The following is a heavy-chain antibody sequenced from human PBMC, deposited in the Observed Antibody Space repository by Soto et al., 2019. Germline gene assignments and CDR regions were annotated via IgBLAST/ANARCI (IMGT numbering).Heavy chain of an antibody. D-gene: IGHD4-17*01. V-gene: IGHV4-31*03. J-gene: IGHJ3*02. CDR1: GGSISSDNYY. CDR3: AREVITVTPEINDAFDI. Sequence: QVQLQESGPGLVKPSQTLSLTCTVSGGSISSDNYYWSWIRQHPGKGLEWIGYIYYSGSTFYNPSLMSRVTKSVDTSKNQFSLKLSSVTAADTAIYYCAREVITVTPEINDAFDIWGQGTMVTVSS. CDR2: IYYSGST.